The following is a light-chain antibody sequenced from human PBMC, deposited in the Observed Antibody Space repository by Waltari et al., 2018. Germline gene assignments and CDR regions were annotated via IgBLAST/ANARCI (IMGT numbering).Light chain of an antibody. CDR1: SSDVGGYNY. Sequence: QSALTQPASVSGSPGLSITISCTGTSSDVGGYNYVPWYQQHPGKAPKLLIYTVSNRPSGVSNRFSGSKSGNTASLTISGLQAEDEADYYCSSYTSTDVVFGGGTKLTVL. V-gene: IGLV2-14*01. CDR2: TVS. J-gene: IGLJ2*01. CDR3: SSYTSTDVV.